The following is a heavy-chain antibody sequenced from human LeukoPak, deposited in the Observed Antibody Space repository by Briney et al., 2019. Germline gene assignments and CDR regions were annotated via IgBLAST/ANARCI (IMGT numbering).Heavy chain of an antibody. J-gene: IGHJ4*02. CDR1: GFTFSSYA. V-gene: IGHV3-23*01. D-gene: IGHD6-13*01. Sequence: GGSLRLSCAASGFTFSSYAMSWVRQSPGKGLEWVSAISSGGGSTYYPDSVKGRFTISRDDSKNTLYLQMNSLRAEVTAVYYCAITGGSSWPAYYFDYWGQGTLVTVSS. CDR3: AITGGSSWPAYYFDY. CDR2: ISSGGGST.